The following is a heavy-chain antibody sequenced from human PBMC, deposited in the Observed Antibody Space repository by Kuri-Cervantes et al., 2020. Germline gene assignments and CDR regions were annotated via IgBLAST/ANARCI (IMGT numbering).Heavy chain of an antibody. D-gene: IGHD5-18*01. CDR1: GFTFSNYW. Sequence: GGSLRLSCAASGFTFSNYWMSWVRQAPGKGLEWVANIKQDGSEKYYVDSVKGRFTISRDNAKNSLYLQMNSLRAEDTAVYYCARTAMVTYWFDPWGQGTLVTVSS. V-gene: IGHV3-7*02. CDR3: ARTAMVTYWFDP. CDR2: IKQDGSEK. J-gene: IGHJ5*02.